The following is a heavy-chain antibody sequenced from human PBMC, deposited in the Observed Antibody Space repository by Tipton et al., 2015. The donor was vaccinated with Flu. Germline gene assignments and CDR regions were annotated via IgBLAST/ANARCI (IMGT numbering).Heavy chain of an antibody. CDR1: GGSISSSSDY. D-gene: IGHD4-11*01. J-gene: IGHJ5*02. Sequence: TLSLTCNVSGGSISSSSDYWGWIRQPPGKGLEWIGTIYYSGSTYYNPSLWSRVTISVDTSKNQFSLRLNSVTAADTAVYYCARRDYSNYVSDPKNWFDPWGQGTLVTVSS. CDR3: ARRDYSNYVSDPKNWFDP. V-gene: IGHV4-39*01. CDR2: IYYSGST.